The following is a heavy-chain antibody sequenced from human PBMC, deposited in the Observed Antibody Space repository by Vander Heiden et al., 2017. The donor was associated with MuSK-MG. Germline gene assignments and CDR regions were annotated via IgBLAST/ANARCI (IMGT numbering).Heavy chain of an antibody. CDR2: IRSKAYGGTT. J-gene: IGHJ4*02. D-gene: IGHD4-4*01. CDR1: GFTFGDYA. Sequence: EVQLVESGGGLVQPGRSLRLSCTASGFTFGDYAMSWVRQAPGKGLEWVGFIRSKAYGGTTEYAASVKGRFTISRDDSKSIAYLQMNSLKTEDTAVYYCTRYDYSLDYWGQGTLVTVSS. V-gene: IGHV3-49*04. CDR3: TRYDYSLDY.